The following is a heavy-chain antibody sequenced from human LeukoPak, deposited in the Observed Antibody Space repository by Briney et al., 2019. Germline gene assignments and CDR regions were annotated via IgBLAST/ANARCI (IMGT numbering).Heavy chain of an antibody. D-gene: IGHD2-21*01. CDR2: ISDDGSYT. Sequence: TGGSLRLSCAASGFTFSAYWMHWVRQAPGKGLVWVSRISDDGSYTSNVDSVKGRFTISRDNVNNMLYLHMNSLRAEDTAVYYCASFGISWRSSYWGQRTLVTVSS. CDR1: GFTFSAYW. V-gene: IGHV3-74*01. CDR3: ASFGISWRSSY. J-gene: IGHJ4*02.